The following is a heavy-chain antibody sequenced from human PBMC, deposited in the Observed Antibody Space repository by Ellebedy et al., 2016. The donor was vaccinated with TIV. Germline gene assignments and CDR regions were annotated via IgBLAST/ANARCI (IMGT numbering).Heavy chain of an antibody. CDR3: ARGARYSYGFFDY. V-gene: IGHV4-59*01. J-gene: IGHJ4*02. D-gene: IGHD5-18*01. CDR1: GDSISDYY. Sequence: SETLSLTXGVSGDSISDYYWSWIRQPPGKGLEFIGSIYKSGISRYNPSLRSRPIISLDTSKSHFSLHLSSVTTADTAMYYCARGARYSYGFFDYWGQGTLVTVSS. CDR2: IYKSGIS.